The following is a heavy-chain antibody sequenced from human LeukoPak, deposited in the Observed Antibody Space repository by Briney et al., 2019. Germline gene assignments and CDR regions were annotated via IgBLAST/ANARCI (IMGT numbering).Heavy chain of an antibody. CDR1: GYSFTSYW. CDR3: ARRAVGATGYFDY. D-gene: IGHD1-26*01. J-gene: IGHJ4*02. V-gene: IGHV5-51*01. Sequence: GEPLKISCKASGYSFTSYWIGWVRQMPGKGLEWMGIIYPGDSDTRYNPSFQGQVTISADRSISTAYLQWSSLKASDTAMYYCARRAVGATGYFDYWGQGTLVTVSS. CDR2: IYPGDSDT.